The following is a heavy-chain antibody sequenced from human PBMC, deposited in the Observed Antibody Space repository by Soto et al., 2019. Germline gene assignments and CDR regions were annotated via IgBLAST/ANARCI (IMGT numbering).Heavy chain of an antibody. CDR1: GGTFNNYA. J-gene: IGHJ4*02. CDR3: AREVTVASYSFDF. D-gene: IGHD5-12*01. CDR2: IIPIFNSA. Sequence: QVQLVQSGAEVKRPGSSVKVSCKASGGTFNNYALSWVRQAPGQGLEWMGGIIPIFNSANYAQKFQGRVTITAYDSTSTAYMELRSLRPDDTAVYYCAREVTVASYSFDFWGQGTLVTVSS. V-gene: IGHV1-69*01.